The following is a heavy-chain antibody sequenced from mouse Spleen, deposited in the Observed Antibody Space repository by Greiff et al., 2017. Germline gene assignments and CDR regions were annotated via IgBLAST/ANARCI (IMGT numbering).Heavy chain of an antibody. CDR3: AREGGTGYYFDY. CDR2: INYDASST. Sequence: EVKLMESEGGLVQPGSSMKLSCTASGFTFSDYYMAWVRQVPEKGLEWVANINYDASSTYYLDSLKSRFIISRDNAKNILYLQMSSLKSEDTATYYCAREGGTGYYFDYWGQGTTLTVSS. J-gene: IGHJ2*01. CDR1: GFTFSDYY. V-gene: IGHV5-16*01. D-gene: IGHD3-3*01.